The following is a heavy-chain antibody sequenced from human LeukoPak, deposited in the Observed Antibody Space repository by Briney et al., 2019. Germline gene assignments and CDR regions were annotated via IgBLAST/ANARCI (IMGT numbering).Heavy chain of an antibody. CDR3: ARDPEGSSTTVWFDP. D-gene: IGHD6-6*01. Sequence: GASVKVSCTASGYTFTSYAISWVRQAPGQGLEWMGGIIPIFGTANYAQKFQGRVTITADESTSTAYMELSSLRSEDTAVYYCARDPEGSSTTVWFDPWGQGTLVTVSS. V-gene: IGHV1-69*13. CDR1: GYTFTSYA. J-gene: IGHJ5*02. CDR2: IIPIFGTA.